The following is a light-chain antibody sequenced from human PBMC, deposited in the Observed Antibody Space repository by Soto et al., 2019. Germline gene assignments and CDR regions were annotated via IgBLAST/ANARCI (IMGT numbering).Light chain of an antibody. Sequence: QSVLTQPPSLSAAPGQRVTISCSGSTSNIGNKYVSWYQQVPRTAPKLLIYDTDQRPPGIPNRFSGSKSGTTATLAITGLQTGDEADYFCGSWDSDLDSVLFGGGTKLTVL. CDR2: DTD. CDR1: TSNIGNKY. CDR3: GSWDSDLDSVL. V-gene: IGLV1-51*01. J-gene: IGLJ3*02.